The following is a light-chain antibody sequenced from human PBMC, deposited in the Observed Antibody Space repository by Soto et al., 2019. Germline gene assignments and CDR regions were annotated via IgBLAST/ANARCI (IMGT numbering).Light chain of an antibody. CDR3: QQLNSYPIT. Sequence: DIQLTQSPSFLSASVGDRVTITCRASQGISSYLAWYQQKPGKAPKLLIYAASTLQSGVPSRFSDSGSGTEFTLTISSLQPEEFATYYWQQLNSYPITFGQGTRLEIK. J-gene: IGKJ5*01. V-gene: IGKV1-9*01. CDR2: AAS. CDR1: QGISSY.